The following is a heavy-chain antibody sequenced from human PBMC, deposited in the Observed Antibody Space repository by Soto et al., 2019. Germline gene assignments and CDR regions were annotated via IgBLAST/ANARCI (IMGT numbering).Heavy chain of an antibody. V-gene: IGHV3-23*01. CDR2: ISGSGGST. D-gene: IGHD3-10*01. J-gene: IGHJ4*02. Sequence: PGGSLRLSCAASGFTFSSYAMSWVRQAPGKGLEWVSAISGSGGSTYYADSVKGRFTISRDNSKNTLYLQMNSLRAEDTAVYYCVKESRIMVRGVMNFDYWGQGTLVTVPS. CDR1: GFTFSSYA. CDR3: VKESRIMVRGVMNFDY.